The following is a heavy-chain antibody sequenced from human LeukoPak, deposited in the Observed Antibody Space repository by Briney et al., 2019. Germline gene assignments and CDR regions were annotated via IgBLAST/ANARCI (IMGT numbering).Heavy chain of an antibody. J-gene: IGHJ6*03. CDR3: ARDPYSGAYGDSYYYYMDL. Sequence: GGSLRLSCAGSGFTFNTYNMNWVRQAPGKGLEWVSAIGGSGGSTYYADSVKGRFTISRDNSKNTLYLQMNSLRAEDTAVYYCARDPYSGAYGDSYYYYMDLWGQGTTVTVSS. CDR2: IGGSGGST. V-gene: IGHV3-23*01. CDR1: GFTFNTYN. D-gene: IGHD1-26*01.